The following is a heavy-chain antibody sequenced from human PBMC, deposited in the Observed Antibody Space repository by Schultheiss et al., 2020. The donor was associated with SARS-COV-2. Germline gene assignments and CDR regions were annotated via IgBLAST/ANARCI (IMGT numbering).Heavy chain of an antibody. CDR2: MNPNSGNT. CDR1: GYTFTSYD. J-gene: IGHJ6*04. V-gene: IGHV1-8*03. D-gene: IGHD2-15*01. Sequence: ASVKVSCKASGYTFTSYDINWVRQATGQGLEWMGWMNPNSGNTGHAQKFQRRVTISRDTSATTAYMELSSLRSEDTAVYYCARDRPVAANEDYYYYGMDVWGKGTAVNV. CDR3: ARDRPVAANEDYYYYGMDV.